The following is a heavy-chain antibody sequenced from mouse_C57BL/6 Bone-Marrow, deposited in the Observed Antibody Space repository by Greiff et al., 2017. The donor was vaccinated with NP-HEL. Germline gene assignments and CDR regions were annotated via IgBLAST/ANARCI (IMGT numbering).Heavy chain of an antibody. J-gene: IGHJ2*01. CDR1: GYTFTDYY. Sequence: VQLQQSGPELVKPGASVKISCKASGYTFTDYYMNWVKQSPGKSLEWIGDINPNNGGTSYNQKFKGKATLTVDKSSSTAYMELRSLTSEDSAVYYCARSFCFDYWGQGTTLTVSS. CDR3: ARSFCFDY. V-gene: IGHV1-26*01. CDR2: INPNNGGT.